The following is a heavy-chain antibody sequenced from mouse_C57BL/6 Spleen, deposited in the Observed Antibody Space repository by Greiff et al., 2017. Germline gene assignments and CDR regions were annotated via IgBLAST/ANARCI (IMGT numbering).Heavy chain of an antibody. V-gene: IGHV5-6*01. CDR1: GFTFSSYG. D-gene: IGHD1-1*01. CDR2: ISSGGSYT. J-gene: IGHJ4*01. Sequence: EVQGVESGGDLVKPGGSLKLSCAASGFTFSSYGMSWVRQTPDKRLEWVATISSGGSYTYYPDSVKGRFTISRDNAKNTLYLQMSSLKSEDTAMYYCARQGGLYYYGSSYDYYAMDYWGQGTSVTVSS. CDR3: ARQGGLYYYGSSYDYYAMDY.